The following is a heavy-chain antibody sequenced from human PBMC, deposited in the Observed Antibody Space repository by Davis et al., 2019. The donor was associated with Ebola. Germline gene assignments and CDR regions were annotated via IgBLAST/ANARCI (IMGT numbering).Heavy chain of an antibody. D-gene: IGHD2-2*01. CDR1: GFTFSSYA. J-gene: IGHJ5*02. Sequence: GESLKISCAASGFTFSSYAMHWVRQAPGKGLEWVAVISYDGSNKYYADSVKGRFTISRDNAKNSLYLQMNSLRAEDTAVYYCARARYCSSTSCPLDWFDPWGQGTLVTVSS. V-gene: IGHV3-30-3*01. CDR2: ISYDGSNK. CDR3: ARARYCSSTSCPLDWFDP.